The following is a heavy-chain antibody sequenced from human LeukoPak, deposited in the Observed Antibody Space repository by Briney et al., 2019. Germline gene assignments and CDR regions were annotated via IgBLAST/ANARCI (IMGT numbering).Heavy chain of an antibody. V-gene: IGHV4-39*01. D-gene: IGHD3-22*01. CDR1: GGFLSSSSYH. CDR2: IYYCGSS. CDR3: ARRRYYDSTGYLD. Sequence: SETLSLTCSVSGGFLSSSSYHWGWIRQPPGKGLEWIGDIYYCGSSYYDPSLKSRVAISIDTSKNQFSLRLSPVTAADSATYYCARRRYYDSTGYLDWGQGTLVTVSS. J-gene: IGHJ1*01.